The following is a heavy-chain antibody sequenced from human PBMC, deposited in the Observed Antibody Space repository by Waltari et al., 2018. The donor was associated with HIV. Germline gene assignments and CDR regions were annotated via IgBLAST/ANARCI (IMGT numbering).Heavy chain of an antibody. CDR2: INPSGGST. CDR1: GYNFTNYY. V-gene: IGHV1-46*01. D-gene: IGHD3-3*01. J-gene: IGHJ3*02. Sequence: QVQLVQSGAEVKKPGASVKVFCKASGYNFTNYYIHWVRQAPGQGLEWMARINPSGGSTSHAQKCQGRGTMTRDTSTSTVYMELSSLRSEDTAVYYCARDKAVGIITSVFNMWGQGTMVIVSS. CDR3: ARDKAVGIITSVFNM.